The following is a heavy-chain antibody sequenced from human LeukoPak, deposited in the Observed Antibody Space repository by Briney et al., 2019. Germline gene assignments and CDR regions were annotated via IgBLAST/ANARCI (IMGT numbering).Heavy chain of an antibody. D-gene: IGHD4/OR15-4a*01. V-gene: IGHV3-11*01. CDR3: AREVRSYGGQIDY. J-gene: IGHJ4*02. Sequence: GGSLRLSCAASGFTFSDYYMSWIRQAPGKGLEWLSYISDSGSNRYYADSVKGRFTISRDNAKNSLYLQMNSLRADDTAVYYCAREVRSYGGQIDYWGQGTLVTVSS. CDR2: ISDSGSNR. CDR1: GFTFSDYY.